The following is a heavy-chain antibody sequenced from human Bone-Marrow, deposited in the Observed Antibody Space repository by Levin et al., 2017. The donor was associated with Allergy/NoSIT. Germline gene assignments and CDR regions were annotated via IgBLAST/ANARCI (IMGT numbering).Heavy chain of an antibody. J-gene: IGHJ4*02. CDR1: GGSISSSNYY. CDR3: ARHKYELLPTTDYLDY. Sequence: SETLSLTCTVSGGSISSSNYYWGWIRQPPGKGLEWIGSIYYSGRTYYNPSLKSRVTISVDTSKNQFSLKLSSVTAADTAVYYCARHKYELLPTTDYLDYWGQGTLVTVSS. V-gene: IGHV4-39*01. CDR2: IYYSGRT. D-gene: IGHD2-15*01.